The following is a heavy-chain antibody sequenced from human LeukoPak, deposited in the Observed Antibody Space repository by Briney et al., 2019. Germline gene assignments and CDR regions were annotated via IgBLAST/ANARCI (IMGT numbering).Heavy chain of an antibody. D-gene: IGHD2-2*02. Sequence: PSETLSLTCTVSGGSVSSGSYDWSWIRQPPGKGLEWIGYIYYSGSTNYNPSLKSRVTISVDTSKNQFSLKLSSVTAADTAVYYCARVGYQLLYDYWGQGTLVTVSS. CDR3: ARVGYQLLYDY. CDR2: IYYSGST. CDR1: GGSVSSGSYD. V-gene: IGHV4-61*01. J-gene: IGHJ4*02.